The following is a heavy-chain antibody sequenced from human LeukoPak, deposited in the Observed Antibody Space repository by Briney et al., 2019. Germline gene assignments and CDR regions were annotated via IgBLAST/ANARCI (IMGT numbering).Heavy chain of an antibody. J-gene: IGHJ4*02. CDR3: ARVLRYDFWSAYYFDY. D-gene: IGHD3-3*01. Sequence: ASVKVSCKASGYTFTSYGINWVRQAPGQGLEWMGWISAYNGNTNYALKVQGRATMTTDTSTSTAYMELRSLRSDDTAVYYCARVLRYDFWSAYYFDYWGQGTLVTVSS. CDR1: GYTFTSYG. CDR2: ISAYNGNT. V-gene: IGHV1-18*01.